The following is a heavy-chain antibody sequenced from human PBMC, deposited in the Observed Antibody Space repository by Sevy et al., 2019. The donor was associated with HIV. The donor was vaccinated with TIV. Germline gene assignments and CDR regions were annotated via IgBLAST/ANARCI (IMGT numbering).Heavy chain of an antibody. D-gene: IGHD2-15*01. CDR1: GFTFSSYS. Sequence: GSLRLSCAASGFTFSSYSMNWVRQAPGKGLEWVSSISSSSNYIYYADSVKGRFTISRDNAKNSLYLQMNSLRAEDTAVYYCARDQREGDCSGGSCYSDAFDIWGQGTMVTVSS. J-gene: IGHJ3*02. V-gene: IGHV3-21*01. CDR2: ISSSSNYI. CDR3: ARDQREGDCSGGSCYSDAFDI.